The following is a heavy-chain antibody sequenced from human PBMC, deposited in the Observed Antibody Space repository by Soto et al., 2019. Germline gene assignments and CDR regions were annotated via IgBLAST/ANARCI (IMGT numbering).Heavy chain of an antibody. J-gene: IGHJ6*02. Sequence: QVQLVQSGAEVKKPGASVKVSCKASGYTFTGYYMHWVRQAPGQGLEWMGWINPNSGGTNYAQKFQGWVTMTRDTSISTAYMELSRLRSDDTAVYYCAREVQPQPSPDYYGMDVWGQGTTVTVSS. CDR3: AREVQPQPSPDYYGMDV. D-gene: IGHD6-13*01. CDR2: INPNSGGT. CDR1: GYTFTGYY. V-gene: IGHV1-2*04.